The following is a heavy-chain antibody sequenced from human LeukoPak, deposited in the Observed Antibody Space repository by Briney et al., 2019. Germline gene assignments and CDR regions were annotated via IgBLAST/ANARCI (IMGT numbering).Heavy chain of an antibody. Sequence: LRLSCAASGFTFDDYAMHWVRQAPGKGLEWVSGISWNSGSIGYADSVKGRFTISRDNAKNSLYLQMNSLRAEDTALYYCAKGAYSSGWLRIQTYYFDYWGQGTLVTVSS. D-gene: IGHD6-19*01. V-gene: IGHV3-9*01. CDR2: ISWNSGSI. J-gene: IGHJ4*02. CDR3: AKGAYSSGWLRIQTYYFDY. CDR1: GFTFDDYA.